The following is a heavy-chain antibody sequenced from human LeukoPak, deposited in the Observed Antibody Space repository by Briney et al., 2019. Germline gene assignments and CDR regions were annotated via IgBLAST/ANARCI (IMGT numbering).Heavy chain of an antibody. D-gene: IGHD3-22*01. CDR3: ARVEQQLGSDSSCYYVDY. CDR1: GFTFSDYY. V-gene: IGHV3-11*01. J-gene: IGHJ4*02. Sequence: GGSLRLSCAASGFTFSDYYMSWIRQPPGKGLAWVSYISSSDSAIYYADSAKGRFTISRDNAKNSLYLQMNSLRAGYTAGYYFARVEQQLGSDSSCYYVDYWGKGTLVTV. CDR2: ISSSDSAI.